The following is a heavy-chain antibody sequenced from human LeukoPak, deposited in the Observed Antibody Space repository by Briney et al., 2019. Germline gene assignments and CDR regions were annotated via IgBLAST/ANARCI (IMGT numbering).Heavy chain of an antibody. Sequence: PSETLSLTCTVSGDSISSAYWSWIRQPPGKGLEWIGEINQSGSTNHNPSLKSRVTISADASKNQFSLKLSSVTAADTSVYYCARRCKRRMGLLFCGMDVWGQGTTVTVSS. D-gene: IGHD3-3*01. CDR3: ARRCKRRMGLLFCGMDV. CDR1: GDSISSAY. J-gene: IGHJ6*02. CDR2: INQSGST. V-gene: IGHV4-34*01.